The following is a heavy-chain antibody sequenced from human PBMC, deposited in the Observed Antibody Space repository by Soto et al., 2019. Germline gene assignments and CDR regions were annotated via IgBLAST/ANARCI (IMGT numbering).Heavy chain of an antibody. CDR3: ARSVGTWFGEFSIDY. D-gene: IGHD3-10*01. V-gene: IGHV1-69*01. CDR2: IIPIFGTA. Sequence: QVQLVQSGAEVKKPGSSVKVSCKASGGTFSSYAISWVRQAPGQGLEWMGGIIPIFGTANYAQKFQGRVTITADESTSTAYLELSSLRADDTAVYYCARSVGTWFGEFSIDYWGQGTLVTVSS. J-gene: IGHJ4*02. CDR1: GGTFSSYA.